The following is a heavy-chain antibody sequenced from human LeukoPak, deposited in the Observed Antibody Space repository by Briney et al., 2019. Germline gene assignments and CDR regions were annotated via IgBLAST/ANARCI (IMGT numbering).Heavy chain of an antibody. Sequence: SETLSLTCTVSGGSISSYSWSWIRQSPGKGLEWIGSIYYSGSTNYNPSLKSRDTMSVDTSKNQFSLKLSSVTAADTAVYYCARHGGESIVAMILHAFDIWGQGTMVTVSS. CDR1: GGSISSYS. CDR2: IYYSGST. V-gene: IGHV4-59*08. J-gene: IGHJ3*02. CDR3: ARHGGESIVAMILHAFDI. D-gene: IGHD5-12*01.